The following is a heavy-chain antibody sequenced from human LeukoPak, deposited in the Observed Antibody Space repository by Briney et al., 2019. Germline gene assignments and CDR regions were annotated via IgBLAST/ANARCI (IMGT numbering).Heavy chain of an antibody. J-gene: IGHJ4*02. Sequence: SETLTLTCAVYGGSFSGYYWSWIRQPPGKGPEWIGEINHSGSTNYNPSLKRRVTISVDTSKNQFSLKLSSVTAADTAVYYCARATYYYGSGSYYKSDYFDYWGQGTLVTVSS. D-gene: IGHD3-10*01. V-gene: IGHV4-34*01. CDR1: GGSFSGYY. CDR2: INHSGST. CDR3: ARATYYYGSGSYYKSDYFDY.